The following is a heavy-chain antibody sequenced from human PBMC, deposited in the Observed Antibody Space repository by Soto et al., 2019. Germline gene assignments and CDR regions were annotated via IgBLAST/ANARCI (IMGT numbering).Heavy chain of an antibody. Sequence: PSETLSLTCAVSGYSISSSNWWGWIRQPPGKGLEWIGYIYYSGTTYYNPSLKSRVTISVDTSKNQFSLKLSSVTAADTAVYYCARGGVTIAHYWGQGTLVTVSS. CDR3: ARGGVTIAHY. J-gene: IGHJ4*02. CDR2: IYYSGTT. D-gene: IGHD4-4*01. V-gene: IGHV4-28*03. CDR1: GYSISSSNW.